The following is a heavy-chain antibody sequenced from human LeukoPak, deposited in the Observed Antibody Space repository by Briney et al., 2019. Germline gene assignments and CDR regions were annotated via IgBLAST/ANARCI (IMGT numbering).Heavy chain of an antibody. V-gene: IGHV5-51*01. Sequence: GEALEISWMGAGYFFTSYWIAGGRLLPGKGLEWMGSIYPGDSDTRYSPSFPGQVTISAHKSISTAYLQWRGLKASDTATYYCARLGTPVVARFFDSWGQRTLVTVSS. J-gene: IGHJ4*02. D-gene: IGHD2-21*01. CDR1: GYFFTSYW. CDR3: ARLGTPVVARFFDS. CDR2: IYPGDSDT.